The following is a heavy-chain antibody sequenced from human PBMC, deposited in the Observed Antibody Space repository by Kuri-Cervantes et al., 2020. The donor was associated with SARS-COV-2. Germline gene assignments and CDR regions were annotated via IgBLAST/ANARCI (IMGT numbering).Heavy chain of an antibody. CDR2: ISYDGSNK. V-gene: IGHV3-30*04. J-gene: IGHJ3*02. CDR3: ASFSSRARVDTAMVTGLWFGELLFSDAFDI. Sequence: GGSLRLSCAASGFTFSSYAMHWVRQAPGKGLEWVALISYDGSNKFYADSVRGRFTISRDNSKNTLSLEMNSLRAEDTAVYYCASFSSRARVDTAMVTGLWFGELLFSDAFDIWGQGTMVTVSS. CDR1: GFTFSSYA. D-gene: IGHD3-10*01.